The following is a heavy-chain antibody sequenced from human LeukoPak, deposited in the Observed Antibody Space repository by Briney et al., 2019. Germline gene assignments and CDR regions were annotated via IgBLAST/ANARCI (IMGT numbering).Heavy chain of an antibody. CDR2: IGRQGDSDAT. CDR1: GLTFSGSG. D-gene: IGHD3-9*01. Sequence: TGGSLRLSCAASGLTFSGSGIRWVRQASGKGREWLGRIGRQGDSDATRYAASLKGKFTISRVDSRNTAYLQMNSLKTEDTAVYYCAGDYNFLTGLNYWGQGTLVTVSS. V-gene: IGHV3-73*01. CDR3: AGDYNFLTGLNY. J-gene: IGHJ4*02.